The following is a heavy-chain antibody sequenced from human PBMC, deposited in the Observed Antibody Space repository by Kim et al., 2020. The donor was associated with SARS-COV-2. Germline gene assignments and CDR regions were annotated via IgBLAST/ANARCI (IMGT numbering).Heavy chain of an antibody. Sequence: GGSLRLSCAASGFTFSSYGMHWVRQAPGKGLEWVAVISYDGSNKYYADSVKGRFTISRDNSKNTLYLQMNSLRAEDTAVYYCAKDLGGGVVISPYYGMDVWGQGTTVTVSS. V-gene: IGHV3-30*18. J-gene: IGHJ6*02. D-gene: IGHD3-3*01. CDR1: GFTFSSYG. CDR2: ISYDGSNK. CDR3: AKDLGGGVVISPYYGMDV.